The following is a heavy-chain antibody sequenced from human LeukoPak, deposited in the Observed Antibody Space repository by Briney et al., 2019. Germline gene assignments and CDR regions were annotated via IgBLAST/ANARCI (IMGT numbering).Heavy chain of an antibody. CDR2: VRQDGSEK. CDR3: ARAGYYGDDAFDL. CDR1: GFIIGSYW. V-gene: IGHV3-7*01. Sequence: GGSLRLSCVASGFIIGSYWMSWVRQAPGKGLEWVANVRQDGSEKYYVDSVKGRLTISRDNAKNSLYLQMNNLTAADTAIYYCARAGYYGDDAFDLWGQGTRVTVSS. J-gene: IGHJ3*01. D-gene: IGHD2/OR15-2a*01.